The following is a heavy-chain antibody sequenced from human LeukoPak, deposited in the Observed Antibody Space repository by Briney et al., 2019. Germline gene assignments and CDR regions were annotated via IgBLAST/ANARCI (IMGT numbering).Heavy chain of an antibody. J-gene: IGHJ4*02. V-gene: IGHV3-33*01. CDR3: ARNMVRGVTAEKGAFDY. CDR1: GFTFSSYG. D-gene: IGHD3-10*01. Sequence: GGSLRLSCAASGFTFSSYGTHWARQAPGKGLEWVAVIWYDGSNKYYADSVKGRFTISRDNSKNTLYLQMNSLRAEDTAVYYCARNMVRGVTAEKGAFDYWGQGTLVTVSS. CDR2: IWYDGSNK.